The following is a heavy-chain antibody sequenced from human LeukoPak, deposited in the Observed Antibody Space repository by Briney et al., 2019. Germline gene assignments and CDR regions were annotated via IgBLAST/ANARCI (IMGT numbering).Heavy chain of an antibody. CDR3: AGGRDSSGWYPGWFDP. D-gene: IGHD6-19*01. Sequence: SVKVSCKASGGTFSSYAISWVRQAPGQGLEWMGGIIPIFGTANYAQKFQGRVTITADESTSTAYMELRSLRSDDTAVYYCAGGRDSSGWYPGWFDPWGQGTLVTVSS. CDR2: IIPIFGTA. J-gene: IGHJ5*02. CDR1: GGTFSSYA. V-gene: IGHV1-69*13.